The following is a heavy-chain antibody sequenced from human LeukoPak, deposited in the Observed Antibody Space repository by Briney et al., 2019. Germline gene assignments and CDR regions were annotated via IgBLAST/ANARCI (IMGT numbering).Heavy chain of an antibody. V-gene: IGHV3-23*01. D-gene: IGHD1-7*01. CDR3: AKDLLTAITARPHH. J-gene: IGHJ5*02. CDR2: ITGSGDST. CDR1: GFTFSTFA. Sequence: PGGSPRLSCAASGFTFSTFAMSWVRQAPGKGLEWVSAITGSGDSTSYADSVKGRFTISRDSSKNTLYLQMKSLRAEDTAVYYCAKDLLTAITARPHHWGQGTLVTVSS.